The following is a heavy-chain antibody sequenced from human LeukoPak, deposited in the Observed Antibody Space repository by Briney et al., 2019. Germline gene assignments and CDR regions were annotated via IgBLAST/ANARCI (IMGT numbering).Heavy chain of an antibody. J-gene: IGHJ4*02. CDR2: IYYSGST. CDR3: ARYYCGGDCYSGYFDY. V-gene: IGHV4-39*01. D-gene: IGHD2-21*02. Sequence: SETLSLTCTVSGGALSNTSYYWGWIRQPPGNGLEWIGSIYYSGSTYYNPSPKSRVTISVDTSKKQFSLKLSSVTAADTAVYYCARYYCGGDCYSGYFDYWGQGTLVTVSS. CDR1: GGALSNTSYY.